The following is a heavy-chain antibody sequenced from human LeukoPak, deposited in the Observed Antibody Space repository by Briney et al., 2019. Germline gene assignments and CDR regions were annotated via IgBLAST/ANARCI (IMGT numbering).Heavy chain of an antibody. CDR2: INPSGGST. D-gene: IGHD3-10*01. CDR1: GYTFTSYY. J-gene: IGHJ6*02. CDR3: ARGDVLLWFGELLSSGYYYYGMDV. V-gene: IGHV1-46*01. Sequence: ASVKVSCKASGYTFTSYYMHWVRQAPGQGLEWMGIINPSGGSTSYAQKFQGRVTMARNTSISTAYMELSSLRSEDTAVYYCARGDVLLWFGELLSSGYYYYGMDVWGQGTTVTVSS.